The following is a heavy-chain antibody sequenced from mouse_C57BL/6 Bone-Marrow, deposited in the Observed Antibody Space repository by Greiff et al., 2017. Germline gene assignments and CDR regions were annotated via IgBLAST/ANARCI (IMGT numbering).Heavy chain of an antibody. J-gene: IGHJ4*01. D-gene: IGHD4-1*01. CDR3: ARETWDGFIDY. CDR2: ISYSGST. CDR1: GYSITSGYD. Sequence: EVMLVESGPGMVKPSQSLSLTCTVTGYSITSGYDWHWIRHFPGNKLEWMGYISYSGSTNYNPSLKSRISITHDTSKNHFFLKLNSVTTEDTAPYYCARETWDGFIDYWGQGTSVTVSS. V-gene: IGHV3-1*01.